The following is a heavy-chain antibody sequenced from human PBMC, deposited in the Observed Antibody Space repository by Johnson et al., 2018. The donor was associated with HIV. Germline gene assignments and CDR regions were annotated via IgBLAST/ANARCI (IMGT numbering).Heavy chain of an antibody. Sequence: VQLVESGGGLVQPGGSLRLSCAASAFTVSSNYMSWVRKAPGKGLEWVSIIYPGGSTYYTDAVKGRFTISRDNSDNTLFLQMNSLRADDTAMYYCALSTSWYIAFDIWGQGTMVTVSS. D-gene: IGHD6-13*01. V-gene: IGHV3-53*01. CDR1: AFTVSSNY. J-gene: IGHJ3*02. CDR2: IYPGGST. CDR3: ALSTSWYIAFDI.